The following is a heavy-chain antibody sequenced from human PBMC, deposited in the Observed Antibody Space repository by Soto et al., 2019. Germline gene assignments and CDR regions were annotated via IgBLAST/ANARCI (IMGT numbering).Heavy chain of an antibody. CDR2: IGSSGCSR. CDR3: AKDPRSNWHANCVDA. V-gene: IGHV3-23*01. J-gene: IGHJ5*02. Sequence: GRSLRLSSVASGPNFNTLAMSCIRQAPGKGLEWFSHIGSSGCSREYAGCVRVRFTISRDTSKHVLFLQMYRLRAEDSATYYCAKDPRSNWHANCVDAWGKGTMVTVSS. D-gene: IGHD1-1*01. CDR1: GPNFNTLA.